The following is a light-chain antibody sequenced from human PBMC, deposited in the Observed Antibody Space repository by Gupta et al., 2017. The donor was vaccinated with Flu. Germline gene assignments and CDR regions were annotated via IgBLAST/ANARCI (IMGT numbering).Light chain of an antibody. CDR1: QSISSW. CDR3: QHYNIYFPTWT. V-gene: IGKV1-5*03. Sequence: DIQMTQSPSTLSASVGDRVTITCRASQSISSWLAWYQQKPGKAPKLLIYKASSLESGVPSRFSGSGSGTEFTLTISSLQPDDFATYYCQHYNIYFPTWTFGQGTKVEIK. J-gene: IGKJ1*01. CDR2: KAS.